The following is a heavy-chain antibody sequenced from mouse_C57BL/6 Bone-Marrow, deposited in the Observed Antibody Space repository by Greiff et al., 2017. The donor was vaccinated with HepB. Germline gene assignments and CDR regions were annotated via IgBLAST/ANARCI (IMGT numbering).Heavy chain of an antibody. V-gene: IGHV1-4*01. J-gene: IGHJ3*01. D-gene: IGHD1-1*01. CDR1: GYTFTSYT. CDR3: ARTHYYGRAWFAY. CDR2: INPSSGYT. Sequence: VQGVESGAELARPGASVKMSCKASGYTFTSYTMHWVKQRPGQGLEWIGYINPSSGYTKYNQKFKDKATLTADKSSSTAYMQLSSLTSEDSAVYYCARTHYYGRAWFAYWGQGTLVTVSA.